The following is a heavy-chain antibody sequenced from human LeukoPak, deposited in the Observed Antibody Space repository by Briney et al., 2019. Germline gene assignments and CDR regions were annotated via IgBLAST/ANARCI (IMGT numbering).Heavy chain of an antibody. CDR3: ARADRDWGWELLVDY. CDR2: IKRDGSEK. D-gene: IGHD1-26*01. Sequence: GGSLRLSCAASGFTFSSYWMTWVRQAPGKGLEWVANIKRDGSEKHYVDSVKGRFTISRDNAKNSLYLQMNSLRAEDTAVYYCARADRDWGWELLVDYWGQGTLVTVSS. CDR1: GFTFSSYW. V-gene: IGHV3-7*03. J-gene: IGHJ4*02.